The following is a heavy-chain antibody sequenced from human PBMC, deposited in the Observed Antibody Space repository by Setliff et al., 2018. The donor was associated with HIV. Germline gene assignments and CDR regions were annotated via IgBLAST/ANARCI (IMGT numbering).Heavy chain of an antibody. CDR1: GGSISSSSYY. J-gene: IGHJ5*02. CDR3: ARVGDYGSGGWFDP. V-gene: IGHV4-39*07. Sequence: SLTCTVSGGSISSSSYYWGWIRQPPGKGLEWIGSIYYSGSTYYNPSLKSRVTISVDTSKNQFSLKLSSVTAADTAVYYCARVGDYGSGGWFDPWGQGTLVTVSS. D-gene: IGHD3-10*01. CDR2: IYYSGST.